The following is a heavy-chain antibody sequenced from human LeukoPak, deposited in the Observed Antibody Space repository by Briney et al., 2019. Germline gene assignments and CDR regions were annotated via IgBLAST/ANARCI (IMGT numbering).Heavy chain of an antibody. D-gene: IGHD6-6*01. J-gene: IGHJ6*03. V-gene: IGHV3-30*03. CDR2: ISYDGSNQ. CDR3: ARDGAARLLRYYYYMDV. CDR1: GFTFSNYW. Sequence: GGSLRLSCAASGFTFSNYWMSWVRQAPGKGLEWVAVISYDGSNQNYADSVKGRFIISRDNSDNTQFLQMNSLRPEDTGVYYCARDGAARLLRYYYYMDVWGKGTTVTVSS.